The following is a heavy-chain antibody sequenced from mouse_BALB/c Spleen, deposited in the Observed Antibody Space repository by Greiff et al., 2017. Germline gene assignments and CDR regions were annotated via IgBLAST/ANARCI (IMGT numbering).Heavy chain of an antibody. CDR1: GFTFSSYA. V-gene: IGHV5-9-3*01. Sequence: EVKLVESGGGLVKPGGSLKLSCAASGFTFSSYAMSWVRQTPEKRLEWVATISSGGSYTYYPDSVKGRFTISRDNAKNTLYLQMSSLRSEDTAMYYCARHNYYGSSNWYFDVWGAGTTVTVSS. CDR3: ARHNYYGSSNWYFDV. J-gene: IGHJ1*01. CDR2: ISSGGSYT. D-gene: IGHD1-1*01.